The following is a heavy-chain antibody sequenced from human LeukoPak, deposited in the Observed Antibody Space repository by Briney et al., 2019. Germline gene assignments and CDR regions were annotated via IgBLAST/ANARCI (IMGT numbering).Heavy chain of an antibody. CDR1: GLSFSTYW. Sequence: GGYLRLSCEVSGLSFSTYWMTWVRQAPGKGLEWVASINQNGREKYYVDSVKGRFTIYRDNAKDSLYLQMNSVRDEDTAVYYCARSLGDDWGQGTLVTVSS. CDR3: ARSLGDD. CDR2: INQNGREK. J-gene: IGHJ4*02. V-gene: IGHV3-7*01. D-gene: IGHD3-16*01.